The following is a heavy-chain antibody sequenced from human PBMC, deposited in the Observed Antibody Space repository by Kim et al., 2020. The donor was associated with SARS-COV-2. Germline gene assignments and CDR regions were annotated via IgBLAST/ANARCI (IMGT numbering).Heavy chain of an antibody. V-gene: IGHV3-74*01. Sequence: STSYADCGKGRFTNSSDNAKNTLYLQMNSLRVDETDVYYCVMGSMWFGGNYWGQGTLVTVSS. CDR3: VMGSMWFGGNY. D-gene: IGHD3-16*01. CDR2: ST. J-gene: IGHJ4*02.